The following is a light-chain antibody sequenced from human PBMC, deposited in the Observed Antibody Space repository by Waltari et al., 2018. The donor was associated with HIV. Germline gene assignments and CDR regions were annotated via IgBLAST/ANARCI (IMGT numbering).Light chain of an antibody. Sequence: QSVLTQPPSVSAAPGQKVTISCSGRNSNIGNNYVSWYQQIPGTAPKLLIYGNNKRPSGIPDRFSGSKSDTSATLGITGLQTGDEADYRCGTWDSSLSAVVFGGGTKLTVL. CDR3: GTWDSSLSAVV. CDR2: GNN. J-gene: IGLJ3*02. CDR1: NSNIGNNY. V-gene: IGLV1-51*01.